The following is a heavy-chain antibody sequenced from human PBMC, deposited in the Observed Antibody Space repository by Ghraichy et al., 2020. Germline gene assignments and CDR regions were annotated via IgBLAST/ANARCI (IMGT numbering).Heavy chain of an antibody. CDR1: GFTFSSYA. V-gene: IGHV3-23*01. CDR2: ISGSGGST. Sequence: GGSLRLSCAASGFTFSSYAMSWVRQAPGKGLEWVSAISGSGGSTYYADSVKGRFTISRDNSKNTLYLQMNSLRAEDTAVYYCAKGKDPASYSSGWLPFDYWGQGTLVTVSS. J-gene: IGHJ4*02. D-gene: IGHD6-19*01. CDR3: AKGKDPASYSSGWLPFDY.